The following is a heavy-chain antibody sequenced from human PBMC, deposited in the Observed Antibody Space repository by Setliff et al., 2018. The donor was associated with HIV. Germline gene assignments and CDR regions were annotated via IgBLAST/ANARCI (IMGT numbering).Heavy chain of an antibody. J-gene: IGHJ4*02. Sequence: ASVKVSCKASGFTFSSYAMTWVRQAPGTGLKCVAVISGSGGDTYYADSVKGRFVISREKSKSTLYLQMNSLRAEDTAVYYCAKKTAAYTSGSWLHYWGQGTLVTVSS. CDR3: AKKTAAYTSGSWLHY. V-gene: IGHV3-23*01. CDR2: ISGSGGDT. D-gene: IGHD3-10*01. CDR1: GFTFSSYA.